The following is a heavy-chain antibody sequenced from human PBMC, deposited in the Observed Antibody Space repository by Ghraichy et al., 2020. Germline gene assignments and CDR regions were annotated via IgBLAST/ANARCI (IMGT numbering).Heavy chain of an antibody. V-gene: IGHV3-21*01. CDR3: ARAETTFYYYYGMDV. CDR1: GFTFSSYS. CDR2: ISSSSSYI. Sequence: LSLTCAASGFTFSSYSMNWVRQAPGKGLEWVSSISSSSSYIYYADSVKGRFTISRDNAKNSLYLQMNSLRAEDTAVYYCARAETTFYYYYGMDVWGQGTTVTVSS. J-gene: IGHJ6*02. D-gene: IGHD1-1*01.